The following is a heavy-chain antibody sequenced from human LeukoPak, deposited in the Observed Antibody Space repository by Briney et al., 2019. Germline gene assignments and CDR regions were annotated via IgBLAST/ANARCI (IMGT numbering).Heavy chain of an antibody. CDR1: GGSIRSSY. D-gene: IGHD5-12*01. V-gene: IGHV4-59*01. J-gene: IGHJ4*02. Sequence: SETLSLTCTVSGGSIRSSYWSWIRQPPGKGLEWIGYMYYSGSTKYNPSLKSRVTMSVDTSQNQFSLKLSSVTAADTAVYHCARVSVSGYGYYYFDYWGQGTLVTVSS. CDR3: ARVSVSGYGYYYFDY. CDR2: MYYSGST.